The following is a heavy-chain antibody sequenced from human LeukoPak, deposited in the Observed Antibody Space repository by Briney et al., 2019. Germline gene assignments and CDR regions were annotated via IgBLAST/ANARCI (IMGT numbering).Heavy chain of an antibody. J-gene: IGHJ4*02. D-gene: IGHD6-13*01. V-gene: IGHV3-21*01. CDR2: ISSSSSYI. CDR3: ARDPGDSSSWYGGY. CDR1: GFTFSSYS. Sequence: GGSLRLSCAASGFTFSSYSMNWVRQAPGKGLEWVSSISSSSSYIYYADSVKGRFTISRDDAKNSLYLQMNSLRAEDTAVYYCARDPGDSSSWYGGYWGQGTLVTVSA.